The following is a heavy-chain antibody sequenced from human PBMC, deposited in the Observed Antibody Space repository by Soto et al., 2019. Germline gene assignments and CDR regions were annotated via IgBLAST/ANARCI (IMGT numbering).Heavy chain of an antibody. V-gene: IGHV1-69*01. D-gene: IGHD6-6*01. J-gene: IGHJ5*02. CDR1: GGTFSSYA. CDR3: ARDIGSYEHHNWFDP. CDR2: IIPIFGTA. Sequence: VQQVQSGAEVTKPGSSVKVSCKSSGGTFSSYAISWVRQAPGQVLEWMGGIIPIFGTANYAQKFQGRVTMPAYEFTRIAYMEMSSLRSEDTGVYYCARDIGSYEHHNWFDPWGQGTLVSVCS.